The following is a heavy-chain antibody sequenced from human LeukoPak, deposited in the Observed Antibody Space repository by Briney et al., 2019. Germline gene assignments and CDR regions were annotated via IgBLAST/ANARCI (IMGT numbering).Heavy chain of an antibody. CDR1: GFTFSDYY. D-gene: IGHD3-22*01. V-gene: IGHV3-11*01. Sequence: GGSLRLSCATSGFTFSDYYMSWIRQAPGKGLECIAYISSSGTGIYYADSVEGRFTVSRDNAKNSLYLQMNSLRAEDTAVYYCAKGFNYYDSSGYYREIDYWGQGTLVTVSS. CDR2: ISSSGTGI. CDR3: AKGFNYYDSSGYYREIDY. J-gene: IGHJ4*02.